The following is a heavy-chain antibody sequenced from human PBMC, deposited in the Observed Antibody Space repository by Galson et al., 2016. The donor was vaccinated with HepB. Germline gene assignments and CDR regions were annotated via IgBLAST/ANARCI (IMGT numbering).Heavy chain of an antibody. Sequence: SLRLSCAASGFTFSSYAMHWVRQAPGKGLEWVAVISYDGNNKYFAGSVKGRFTISRENSYNTLYLQMKSLRAEDTALYYCAKDKGSGSYYNEPIPRYFAMDVWGQGTTVTVSS. CDR3: AKDKGSGSYYNEPIPRYFAMDV. CDR2: ISYDGNNK. J-gene: IGHJ6*02. V-gene: IGHV3-30-3*01. D-gene: IGHD3-10*01. CDR1: GFTFSSYA.